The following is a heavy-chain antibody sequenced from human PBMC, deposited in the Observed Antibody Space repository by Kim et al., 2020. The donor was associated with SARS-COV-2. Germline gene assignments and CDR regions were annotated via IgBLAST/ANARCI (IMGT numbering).Heavy chain of an antibody. Sequence: SETLSLTCAVYGGSFSGYYWSWIRQPPGKGLEWIGEINHSGSTNYNPSLKSRVTISVDTSKNQFSLKLSSVTAADTAVYYCARCRGGWYFSRAFDIWGQGTMVTVSS. CDR2: INHSGST. CDR3: ARCRGGWYFSRAFDI. CDR1: GGSFSGYY. V-gene: IGHV4-34*01. J-gene: IGHJ3*02. D-gene: IGHD6-19*01.